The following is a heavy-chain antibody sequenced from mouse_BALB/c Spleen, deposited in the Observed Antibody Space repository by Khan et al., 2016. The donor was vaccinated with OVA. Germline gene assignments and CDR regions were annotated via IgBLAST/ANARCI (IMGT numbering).Heavy chain of an antibody. CDR1: GYSITSGYG. CDR2: ISYSGST. CDR3: ARTARIKY. J-gene: IGHJ2*01. V-gene: IGHV3-2*02. D-gene: IGHD1-2*01. Sequence: EVQLQESGPGLVTPSQSLSLTCTVTGYSITSGYGWNWIRQFPGNKLEWMGYISYSGSTNYNPSLQSRISITRDTSKNQFFLQLNSVTTEDTATYYCARTARIKYWGKGTTRTGSS.